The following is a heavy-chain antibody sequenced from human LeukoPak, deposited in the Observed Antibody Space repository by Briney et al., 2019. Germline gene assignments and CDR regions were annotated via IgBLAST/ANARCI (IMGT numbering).Heavy chain of an antibody. J-gene: IGHJ4*02. D-gene: IGHD3-10*01. CDR2: IKQGGSEK. V-gene: IGHV3-7*01. Sequence: GGSLRLSCAASGFNFDVFWMSWVRQAPGKGLEWVADIKQGGSEKYHVDSVKGRFTISRDNAKNSLYLQMDSLRAEDTAVYYCARDGEYWGQGALVTVSS. CDR3: ARDGEY. CDR1: GFNFDVFW.